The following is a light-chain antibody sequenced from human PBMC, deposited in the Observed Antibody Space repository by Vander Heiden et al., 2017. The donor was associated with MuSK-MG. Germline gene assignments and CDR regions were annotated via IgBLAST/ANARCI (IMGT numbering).Light chain of an antibody. CDR2: DAS. CDR1: QCVSGN. V-gene: IGKV3-15*01. CDR3: QQYNDWPLT. J-gene: IGKJ4*01. Sequence: KVMTQSPATLPVSPGERATLPGRASQCVSGNLAGYQQKPGQVPRLLIYDASTRATGISARFSGSGSGTEFTLTISSLQSEDFAVYYCQQYNDWPLTFGGGTKVEIK.